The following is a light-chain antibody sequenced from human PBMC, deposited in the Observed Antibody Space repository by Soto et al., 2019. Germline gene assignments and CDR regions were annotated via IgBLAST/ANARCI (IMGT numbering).Light chain of an antibody. CDR3: SSYTSSSTLYV. V-gene: IGLV2-14*01. J-gene: IGLJ1*01. CDR1: SSDVGGYNY. CDR2: DVS. Sequence: QSVLTQPASVSGSPGQSITISCTGTSSDVGGYNYVSWYQQHPGKAPKLMNYDVSNRPSGVSNRLSGSKSGNTASLTISGLQAEDEADYYGSSYTSSSTLYVFGTGTKLTAL.